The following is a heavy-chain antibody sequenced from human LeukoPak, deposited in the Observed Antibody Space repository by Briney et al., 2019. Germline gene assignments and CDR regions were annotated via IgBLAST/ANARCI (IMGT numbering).Heavy chain of an antibody. V-gene: IGHV1-2*02. CDR3: ARALYCSSTSRLADAFDI. CDR1: GYTFTGYY. D-gene: IGHD2-2*01. CDR2: INPNSGGT. Sequence: ASVKVSCKASGYTFTGYYMHWVRQAPGQGLEWMGWINPNSGGTNYAQKFQGRVTMTRDTSISTAYMELSRLRSDDTAVYYCARALYCSSTSRLADAFDIWGQGTMVTVSS. J-gene: IGHJ3*02.